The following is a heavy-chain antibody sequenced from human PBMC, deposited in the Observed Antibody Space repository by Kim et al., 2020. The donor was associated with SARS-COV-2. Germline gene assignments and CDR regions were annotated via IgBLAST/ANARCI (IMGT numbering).Heavy chain of an antibody. CDR1: GFTFSSYS. V-gene: IGHV3-21*01. Sequence: GGSLRLSCAASGFTFSSYSMNWVRQAPGKGLEWVSSISSSSSYIYYADSVKGRFTISRDNAKNSLYLQMNSLRAEDTAVYYCARNWIAAQNYYYYYGMDVWGQGTTVTVSS. J-gene: IGHJ6*02. CDR3: ARNWIAAQNYYYYYGMDV. CDR2: ISSSSSYI. D-gene: IGHD6-13*01.